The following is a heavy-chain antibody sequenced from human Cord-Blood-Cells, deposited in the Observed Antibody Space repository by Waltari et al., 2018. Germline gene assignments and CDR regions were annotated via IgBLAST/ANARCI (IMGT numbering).Heavy chain of an antibody. V-gene: IGHV4-34*01. CDR2: INHSGST. J-gene: IGHJ3*02. CDR3: ARGLNDAFDI. CDR1: GGSFSGYY. Sequence: QVQLQQWGAGLLKPSETLSLTCAVYGGSFSGYYWSWIRQPPGKGLEWIGEINHSGSTNYNPSLKSRVTISVYTSKNQFSLKLSSVTAADTAVYYCARGLNDAFDIWGQGTMVTVSS.